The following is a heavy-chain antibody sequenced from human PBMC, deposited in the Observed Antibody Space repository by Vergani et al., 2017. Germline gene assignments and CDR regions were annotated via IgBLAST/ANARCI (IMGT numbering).Heavy chain of an antibody. V-gene: IGHV4-61*02. D-gene: IGHD3-22*01. CDR2: IYPGDSDT. CDR3: ARQLEYYYDSSGYYDYYFDY. J-gene: IGHJ4*02. Sequence: QVQLQESGPGLVKPSQTLSLTCTVSGGSISSGSYYWSWIRQPAGKGLEWMGIIYPGDSDTRYSPSFQGQVTISADKSISTAYLQWSSLKASDTAMYYCARQLEYYYDSSGYYDYYFDYWGQGTLVTVSS. CDR1: GGSISSGSYYW.